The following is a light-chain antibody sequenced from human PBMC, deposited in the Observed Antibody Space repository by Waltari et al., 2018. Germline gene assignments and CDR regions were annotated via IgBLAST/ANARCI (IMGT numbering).Light chain of an antibody. Sequence: PGGTVTLTGALSSGSLSTTSYATWYQQTPGQAPRTLVYKANARSSGVPDRFSGSILGNTAALTITGAQADDESDYYCALYMGSGIWVFGGGTRLTVL. V-gene: IGLV8-61*01. J-gene: IGLJ3*02. CDR2: KAN. CDR3: ALYMGSGIWV. CDR1: SGSLSTTSY.